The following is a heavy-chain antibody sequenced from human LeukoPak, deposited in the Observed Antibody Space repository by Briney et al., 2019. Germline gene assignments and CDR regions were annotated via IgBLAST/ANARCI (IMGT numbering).Heavy chain of an antibody. CDR2: INPSGDNT. J-gene: IGHJ4*02. D-gene: IGHD1-1*01. V-gene: IGHV1-46*01. CDR3: ARPFTLEPGDYGDY. CDR1: GYTFTSYY. Sequence: ASVKVSCKASGYTFTSYYMYWVRQAPGQGLEWMGIINPSGDNTNYAQKFQGRVTMTRDMSTTTVYMELSSLRSEDTAVYYCARPFTLEPGDYGDYWGQGTLVTVSS.